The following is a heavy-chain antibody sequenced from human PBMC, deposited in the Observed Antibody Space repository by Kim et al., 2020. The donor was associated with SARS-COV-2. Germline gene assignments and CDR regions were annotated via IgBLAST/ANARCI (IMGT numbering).Heavy chain of an antibody. J-gene: IGHJ4*02. CDR1: GFTFSSYA. V-gene: IGHV3-30*04. D-gene: IGHD6-19*01. Sequence: GGSLRLSCAASGFTFSSYAMHWVRQAPGKGLEWVAVISYDGSNKYYADSVKGRFTISRDNSKNTLYLQMNSLRAEDTAGYYCASAHSSGWYYFDYWGQGT. CDR3: ASAHSSGWYYFDY. CDR2: ISYDGSNK.